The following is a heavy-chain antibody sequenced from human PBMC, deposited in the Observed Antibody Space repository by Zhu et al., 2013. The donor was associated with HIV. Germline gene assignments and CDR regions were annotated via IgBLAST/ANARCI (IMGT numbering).Heavy chain of an antibody. V-gene: IGHV1-69*01. CDR2: IIPIFGTA. CDR1: GGTFSSYA. CDR3: AREDCTNGVCHKRYFDL. D-gene: IGHD2-8*01. Sequence: QVQLVQSGAEVKKPGSSVKVSCKASGGTFSSYAISWVRQAPGQGLEWMGGIIPIFGTANYAQKFQGRVTITADESTSTAYMELSSLRSEDTAVYYCAREDCTNGVCHKRYFDLWGPGHPGHCLL. J-gene: IGHJ2*01.